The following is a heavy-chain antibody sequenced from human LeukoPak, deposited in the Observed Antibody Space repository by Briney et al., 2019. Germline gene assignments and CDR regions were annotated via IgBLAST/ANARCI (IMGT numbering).Heavy chain of an antibody. J-gene: IGHJ6*02. CDR3: AREVDV. V-gene: IGHV4-4*02. CDR2: IYHSGST. Sequence: SGGSLRLSCAASGFAFSSYDMSWVRQPPGKGLEWIGEIYHSGSTNYNPSLKSRVTISVDKSKNQFSLKLSSVTAADTAVYYCAREVDVWGQGTTVTVSS. CDR1: GFAFSSYDM.